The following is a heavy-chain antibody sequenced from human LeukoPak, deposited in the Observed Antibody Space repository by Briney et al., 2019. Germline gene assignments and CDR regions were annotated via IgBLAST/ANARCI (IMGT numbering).Heavy chain of an antibody. CDR2: ISHSSTYM. Sequence: GGSLRLSCAASGFTFNSYSMNWVRQTPEKGLEWVSSISHSSTYMYYTDSVEGRFTISRDNAKNSLYLQMNSLRAEDTAVYYCARVPPTTAHSWGQGTLVTVSS. J-gene: IGHJ4*02. D-gene: IGHD4-17*01. CDR3: ARVPPTTAHS. V-gene: IGHV3-21*01. CDR1: GFTFNSYS.